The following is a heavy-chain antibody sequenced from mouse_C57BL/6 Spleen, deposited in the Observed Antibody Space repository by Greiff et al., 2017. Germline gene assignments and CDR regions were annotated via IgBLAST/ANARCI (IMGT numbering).Heavy chain of an antibody. Sequence: EVKLVESGGGLVQPGGSMKLSCVASGFTFSNYWMNWVRQSPEKGLEWVAQIRFKSDNSATHYAESVKGMFPISSDDSKSSVYLQMNNLRAEDTGIYYCTVSVNYGVYAMDYWGQGTSVTVSS. V-gene: IGHV6-3*01. D-gene: IGHD1-1*01. CDR2: IRFKSDNSAT. J-gene: IGHJ4*01. CDR3: TVSVNYGVYAMDY. CDR1: GFTFSNYW.